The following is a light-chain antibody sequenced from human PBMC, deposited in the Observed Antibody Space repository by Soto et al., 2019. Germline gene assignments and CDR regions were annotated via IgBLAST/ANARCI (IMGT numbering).Light chain of an antibody. CDR2: LEGSGSY. J-gene: IGLJ2*01. CDR1: SGHSTYI. V-gene: IGLV4-60*02. CDR3: ETWDSNSHV. Sequence: QLVLTQSSSASASLGSSVKVTCTLSSGHSTYIIAWHQQQPGKAPRYLMKLEGSGSYNKGSGVPDRFSGSSSGADRYLTISNLQFEDEADYYCETWDSNSHVFGGGTKLTVL.